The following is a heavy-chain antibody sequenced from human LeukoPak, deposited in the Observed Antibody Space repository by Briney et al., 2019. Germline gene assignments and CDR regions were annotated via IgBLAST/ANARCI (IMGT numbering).Heavy chain of an antibody. CDR2: ISAYNGNT. Sequence: GASVKVSCKASGYTFTSYGISWVRQAPGQGLEWMGWISAYNGNTNYAQKLQGRVTMHTDTSTSTAYMELRSLRSDDTAVYYCARVDWLLQHDAFDIWGQGTMVTVSS. D-gene: IGHD3-9*01. V-gene: IGHV1-18*01. J-gene: IGHJ3*02. CDR3: ARVDWLLQHDAFDI. CDR1: GYTFTSYG.